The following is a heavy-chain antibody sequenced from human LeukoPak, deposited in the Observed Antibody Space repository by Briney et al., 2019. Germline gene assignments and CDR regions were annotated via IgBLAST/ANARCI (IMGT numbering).Heavy chain of an antibody. D-gene: IGHD6-19*01. Sequence: ASVKVSSKASGYTFTGHYMHWVRQAPGQGLEWMGWINPNSGGTNYAQKFQGRVTMTRDSSISAAYMDLSRLRSDDTAIYYCARDSGTGWYYWGQGTLVTVSS. CDR1: GYTFTGHY. CDR3: ARDSGTGWYY. CDR2: INPNSGGT. J-gene: IGHJ4*02. V-gene: IGHV1-2*02.